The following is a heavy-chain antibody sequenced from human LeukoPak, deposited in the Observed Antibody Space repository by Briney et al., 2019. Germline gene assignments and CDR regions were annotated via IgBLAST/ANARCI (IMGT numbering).Heavy chain of an antibody. V-gene: IGHV5-51*01. J-gene: IGHJ3*02. Sequence: GESLMISCKGSAYSFSIYWIGWVRQTPREGLEWMGIIYPDDSDTRYSPSFQGQVTISADKSSSTAYLQWSSLKASDTAIYYCARQPHYGDYPGDGSFDIWGQGTMVAVSS. CDR3: ARQPHYGDYPGDGSFDI. CDR2: IYPDDSDT. D-gene: IGHD4-17*01. CDR1: AYSFSIYW.